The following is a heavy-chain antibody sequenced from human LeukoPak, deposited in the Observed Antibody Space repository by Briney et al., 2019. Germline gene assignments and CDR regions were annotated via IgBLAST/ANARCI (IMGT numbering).Heavy chain of an antibody. Sequence: GGSLRLSCSASGFTFSSYAMHWVRQAPGKGLEYVSSISSNGGSTYYADSVKGRFTISRDNSKNTLNRQMTSLRAEDTAVYYCVKDRTGTYTLDYWGQGTLVTVSS. CDR1: GFTFSSYA. V-gene: IGHV3-64D*06. CDR3: VKDRTGTYTLDY. D-gene: IGHD3-10*01. CDR2: ISSNGGST. J-gene: IGHJ4*02.